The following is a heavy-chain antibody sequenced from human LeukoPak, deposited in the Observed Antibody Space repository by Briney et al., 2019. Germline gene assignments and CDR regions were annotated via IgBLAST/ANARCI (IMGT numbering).Heavy chain of an antibody. CDR1: GFTFSSYA. D-gene: IGHD3-16*01. CDR2: ISGSGGST. V-gene: IGHV3-23*01. J-gene: IGHJ3*02. CDR3: AKDFISDDYAPNTFDI. Sequence: GGSLRLSCAASGFTFSSYAMSWVRQAPGKGLEWVSAISGSGGSTYYADSVKGRFTISRDNSKNTLYLQMNSLRAEDTAVCYCAKDFISDDYAPNTFDIWGQGTMVTVSS.